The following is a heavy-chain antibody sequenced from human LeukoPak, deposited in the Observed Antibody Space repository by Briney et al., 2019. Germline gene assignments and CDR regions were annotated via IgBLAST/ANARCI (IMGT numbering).Heavy chain of an antibody. Sequence: SETLSLTCAVYGGSFSGYYWSWIRQPPGKGLEWIGEINHSGSTNYNPSLKSRVTISVDTSKSQFSLKLSSVTAADTAVYYCARLAITMVRGVIYYYYMDVWGKGTTVTVSS. D-gene: IGHD3-10*01. V-gene: IGHV4-34*01. CDR3: ARLAITMVRGVIYYYYMDV. J-gene: IGHJ6*03. CDR1: GGSFSGYY. CDR2: INHSGST.